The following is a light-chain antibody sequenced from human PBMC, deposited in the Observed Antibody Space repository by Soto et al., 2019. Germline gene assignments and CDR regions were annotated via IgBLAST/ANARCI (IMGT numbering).Light chain of an antibody. CDR2: SNN. CDR3: ATWDDSLNGYV. Sequence: QSVLTQPPSASGTPAQRVTISCSGSSSNIGSNSVNWYQQLPGTAPKLLIYSNNQRPSGVPDRFSGSKSGTSASLAISGLQSGDEADYYCATWDDSLNGYVFGTGTKLTVL. J-gene: IGLJ1*01. CDR1: SSNIGSNS. V-gene: IGLV1-44*01.